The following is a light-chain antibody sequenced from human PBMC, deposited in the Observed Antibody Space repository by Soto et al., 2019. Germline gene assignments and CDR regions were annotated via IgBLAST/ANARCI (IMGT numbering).Light chain of an antibody. J-gene: IGKJ1*01. CDR3: QHYNTYPWT. CDR2: DAS. Sequence: DIQMTQSPSTLSASVGDRVTITCRASQNINRWLAWYQHKPGKAPKVLIYDASSLESGVPSSFSGSGSGTEFTLTISSLQPDDFATYYCQHYNTYPWTFDQGTKVEIK. V-gene: IGKV1-5*01. CDR1: QNINRW.